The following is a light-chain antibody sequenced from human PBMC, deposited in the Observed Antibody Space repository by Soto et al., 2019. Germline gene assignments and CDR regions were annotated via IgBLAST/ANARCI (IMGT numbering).Light chain of an antibody. Sequence: PEERATLSCRASQTVSSSLAWYQQKPGQAPRLLIYEASNRATGIPARFSGSESGTDFTLTISSLQAEDVAVYYCQQYYTTRWTFGQGTKVDIK. CDR2: EAS. J-gene: IGKJ1*01. CDR3: QQYYTTRWT. CDR1: QTVSSS. V-gene: IGKV3D-15*01.